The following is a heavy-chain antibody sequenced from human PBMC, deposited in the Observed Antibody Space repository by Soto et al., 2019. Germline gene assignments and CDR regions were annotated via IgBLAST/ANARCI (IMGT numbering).Heavy chain of an antibody. D-gene: IGHD3-3*01. J-gene: IGHJ4*02. CDR1: GGSVSSGSYF. V-gene: IGHV4-61*01. CDR3: ASYSMGVVSPFSFDY. CDR2: IYYSGST. Sequence: SETLSLTCTVSGGSVSSGSYFWSWIRQPPGKGLEWIGYIYYSGSTHYNPSLKSRVIIPVDTSKNQFSLKLTSVTAADTAVYYCASYSMGVVSPFSFDYWGQGTLVTVSS.